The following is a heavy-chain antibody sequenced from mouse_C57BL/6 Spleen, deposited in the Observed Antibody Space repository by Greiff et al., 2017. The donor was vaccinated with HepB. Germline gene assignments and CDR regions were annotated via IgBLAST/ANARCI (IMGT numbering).Heavy chain of an antibody. CDR1: GYAFSSSW. V-gene: IGHV1-82*01. D-gene: IGHD1-1*01. CDR2: IYPGDGDT. J-gene: IGHJ4*01. Sequence: VQLKQSGPELVKPGASVKISCKASGYAFSSSWMNWVKQRPGKGLEWIGRIYPGDGDTNYNGKFKGKATLTADKSSSTAYMQLSSLTSEDSAVYFCARSRDGSSYDYAMDYWGQGTSVTVSS. CDR3: ARSRDGSSYDYAMDY.